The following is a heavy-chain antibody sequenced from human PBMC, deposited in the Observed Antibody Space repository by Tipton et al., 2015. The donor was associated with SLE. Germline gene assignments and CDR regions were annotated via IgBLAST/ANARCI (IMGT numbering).Heavy chain of an antibody. V-gene: IGHV4-59*01. CDR1: GDSITTYY. J-gene: IGHJ6*03. CDR3: ARGAPREKEYYYYYMDV. CDR2: IYYSGST. Sequence: LRLSCTVSGDSITTYYWGWIRQPPGKGLEYLGYIYYSGSTNYNPSLKSRVTISVDTSKNQFSLKLSSVTAADTAVYYCARGAPREKEYYYYYMDVWGKGTTVTVSS.